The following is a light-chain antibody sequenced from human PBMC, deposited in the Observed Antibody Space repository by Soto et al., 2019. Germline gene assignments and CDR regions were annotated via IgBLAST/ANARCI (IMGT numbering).Light chain of an antibody. CDR2: GAS. CDR1: QSVSSNY. CDR3: QQYGSSPPAT. V-gene: IGKV3-20*01. J-gene: IGKJ1*01. Sequence: EIVLTQSPGTLSLSPGERATLSCRASQSVSSNYLAWYRQKPGQAPRLLIYGASSRATGIPDRFSGSASETDCPLTISRLEPEDFAVYYCQQYGSSPPATFGQGTKVEIK.